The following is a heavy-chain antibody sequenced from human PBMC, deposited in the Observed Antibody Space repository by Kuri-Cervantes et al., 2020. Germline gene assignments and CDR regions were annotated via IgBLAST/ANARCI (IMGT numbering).Heavy chain of an antibody. CDR1: GITLSDYY. CDR2: ISTSDDTV. D-gene: IGHD3-22*01. J-gene: IGHJ1*01. Sequence: GESLKISCAASGITLSDYYMNWFRQAPGKGLEWVSFISTSDDTVFYADSVKGRFTISRDSAKNSLYLQMNSLRAEDTAVYYCASTALNRYYYDSSGDSIQYFQHWGQGTLVTVSS. V-gene: IGHV3-11*04. CDR3: ASTALNRYYYDSSGDSIQYFQH.